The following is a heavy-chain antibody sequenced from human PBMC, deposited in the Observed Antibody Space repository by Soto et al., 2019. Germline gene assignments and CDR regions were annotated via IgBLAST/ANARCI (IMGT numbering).Heavy chain of an antibody. J-gene: IGHJ4*02. CDR3: ATNWNFDY. V-gene: IGHV3-15*01. D-gene: IGHD3-3*01. CDR2: IKNKMEGGTT. CDR1: GFPLSNAW. Sequence: PGGSLRLSCAASGFPLSNAWVSLVRQAPGKGLEWVGRIKNKMEGGTTDYAAPVKGRFTISRDDSKNMLYLQMNSLLTDDTAVYYCATNWNFDYWGQGTRVTV.